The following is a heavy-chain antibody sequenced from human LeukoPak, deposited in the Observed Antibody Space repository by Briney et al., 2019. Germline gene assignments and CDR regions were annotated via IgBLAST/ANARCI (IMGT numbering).Heavy chain of an antibody. CDR3: ARDYGGNSVY. CDR1: GFTFSSYW. CDR2: IKEDGSEK. Sequence: SGGSLRLSCAASGFTFSSYWMSWVRQAPGKGLEWVANIKEDGSEKYYVDSVKGRFTISRDNAKNSLYLQMTSLRAEDTAMYYCARDYGGNSVYWGQGTLVTVSS. J-gene: IGHJ4*02. V-gene: IGHV3-7*01. D-gene: IGHD4-23*01.